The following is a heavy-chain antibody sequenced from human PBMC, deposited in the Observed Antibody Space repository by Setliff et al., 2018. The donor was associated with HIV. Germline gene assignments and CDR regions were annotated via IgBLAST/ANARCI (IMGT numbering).Heavy chain of an antibody. CDR2: INPAGNPT. V-gene: IGHV1-46*01. CDR3: ARHLPDVDGYAFDI. Sequence: ASVKVSCKASGYSFSDFYMHWVQQAPGQGLEWMGIINPAGNPTSYAQKFQGRVTITADASTSTAYMELSSLSSDDTAVYYCARHLPDVDGYAFDIWGQGTMVTVSS. CDR1: GYSFSDFY. D-gene: IGHD3-9*01. J-gene: IGHJ3*02.